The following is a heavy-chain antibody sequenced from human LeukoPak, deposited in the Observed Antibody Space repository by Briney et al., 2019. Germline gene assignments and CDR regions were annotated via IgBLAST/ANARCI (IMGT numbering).Heavy chain of an antibody. CDR2: ISGRGGST. V-gene: IGHV3-23*01. J-gene: IGHJ6*02. CDR3: AKCLSSYSWAVMDV. Sequence: GGSLRLSCAASGFTFGSYAMTWVRQAPGKGLEWVSAISGRGGSTYYADSVKGRFTISGDHSKNTLYLQMNSLRAEDTAVYYCAKCLSSYSWAVMDVWGQGTTVTVSS. D-gene: IGHD6-6*01. CDR1: GFTFGSYA.